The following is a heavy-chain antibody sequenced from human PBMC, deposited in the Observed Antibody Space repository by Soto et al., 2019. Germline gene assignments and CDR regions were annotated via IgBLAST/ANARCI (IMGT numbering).Heavy chain of an antibody. CDR3: AKDRSTSTAMVTFFDY. V-gene: IGHV3-23*01. CDR2: ISGSGGST. D-gene: IGHD5-18*01. J-gene: IGHJ4*02. CDR1: GFTFSSYA. Sequence: GGSLRLSCAASGFTFSSYAMSWVRQAPGKGLEWVSAISGSGGSTYYADSVKGRFTISRDNSKNTLYLQMNSLRAEDTAVYYCAKDRSTSTAMVTFFDYWGQGTLVTVFS.